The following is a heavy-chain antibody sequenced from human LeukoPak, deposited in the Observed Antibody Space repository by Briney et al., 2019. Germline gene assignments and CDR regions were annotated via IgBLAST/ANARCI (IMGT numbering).Heavy chain of an antibody. CDR3: ARHSPPTWEYCSGGSCPLDY. CDR1: GGSISSYY. CDR2: IYYSGST. J-gene: IGHJ4*02. V-gene: IGHV4-59*08. Sequence: SETLSLTCTVSGGSISSYYWSWIRQPPGKGLEWIGYIYYSGSTNYNPSLKSRVTISVDTSKTQFSLKLSSVTAADTAVYYCARHSPPTWEYCSGGSCPLDYWGQGTLVTVSS. D-gene: IGHD2-15*01.